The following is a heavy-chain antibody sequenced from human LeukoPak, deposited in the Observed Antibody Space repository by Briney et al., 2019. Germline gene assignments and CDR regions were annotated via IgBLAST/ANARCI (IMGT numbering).Heavy chain of an antibody. Sequence: GGSLRLSCAASGFTFSSYSMNWVRQAPGKGLEWVSYISSSSSTIYYADSVKGRFTISRDNAKNSLYLQMNSLRAEDTAVYYCARDSMAVAGSVYYFDYWGQGTLVTVSS. CDR1: GFTFSSYS. CDR3: ARDSMAVAGSVYYFDY. J-gene: IGHJ4*02. D-gene: IGHD6-13*01. V-gene: IGHV3-48*04. CDR2: ISSSSSTI.